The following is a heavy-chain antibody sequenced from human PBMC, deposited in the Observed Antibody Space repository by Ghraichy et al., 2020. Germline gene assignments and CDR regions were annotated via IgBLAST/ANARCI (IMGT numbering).Heavy chain of an antibody. J-gene: IGHJ6*02. Sequence: GVLRLSCVGSGFTFSGYSMNWVRQSPGKRLEWVSYITSSGSFKSYADSVKGRFTISRDNAQNSLSLQMNSLTDEDTAVYYCARGSRVVRFYYYDGMDVWGQGTTVTVSS. V-gene: IGHV3-48*02. CDR2: ITSSGSFK. D-gene: IGHD4-23*01. CDR1: GFTFSGYS. CDR3: ARGSRVVRFYYYDGMDV.